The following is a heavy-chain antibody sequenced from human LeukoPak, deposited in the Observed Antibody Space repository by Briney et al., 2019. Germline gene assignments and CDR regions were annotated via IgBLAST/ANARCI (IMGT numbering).Heavy chain of an antibody. D-gene: IGHD3-10*01. Sequence: SGGSLRLSCAASGFTFSSFSMTWVRQAPGKGLEWVSVISGSGGATYYADSVKGRFTISRDNSKNTLYLQMNSLRAEDTAVYYCARAALVRGVDYFDSWGQGTLVTVSS. CDR1: GFTFSSFS. CDR3: ARAALVRGVDYFDS. CDR2: ISGSGGAT. V-gene: IGHV3-23*01. J-gene: IGHJ4*02.